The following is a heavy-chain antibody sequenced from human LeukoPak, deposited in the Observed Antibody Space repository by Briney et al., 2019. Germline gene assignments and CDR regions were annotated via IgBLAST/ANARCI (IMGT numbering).Heavy chain of an antibody. CDR2: ISYDGSNK. CDR3: ARDFEPYSGSYLFDY. V-gene: IGHV3-30-3*01. Sequence: GGSLRLSCAASGFTFSSYAMHWVRQAPGKGLEWVAVISYDGSNKYYADSVKGRFTISRDNSKNTLYLQMNSLRAEDTAVYYCARDFEPYSGSYLFDYWGQGTLVTVSS. CDR1: GFTFSSYA. D-gene: IGHD1-26*01. J-gene: IGHJ4*02.